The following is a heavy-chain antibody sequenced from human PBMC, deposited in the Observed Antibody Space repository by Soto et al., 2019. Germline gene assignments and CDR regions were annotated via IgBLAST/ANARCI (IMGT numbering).Heavy chain of an antibody. D-gene: IGHD3-10*01. V-gene: IGHV3-33*01. Sequence: QVQLVESGGGVVQPGRSLRLSCAASGFTFSSYGMHWVRQAPGKGLEWVAVIRFDGNKKYYADSVKGRFNISRDNSENMLYLEMNGLRADDSAVYYCARDPAYEYDPTYYFVNWGKGTLVTVSS. CDR2: IRFDGNKK. CDR3: ARDPAYEYDPTYYFVN. CDR1: GFTFSSYG. J-gene: IGHJ4*02.